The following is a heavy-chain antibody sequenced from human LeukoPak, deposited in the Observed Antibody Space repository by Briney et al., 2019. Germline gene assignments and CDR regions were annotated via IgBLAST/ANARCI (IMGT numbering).Heavy chain of an antibody. CDR2: IYYSGST. J-gene: IGHJ4*02. D-gene: IGHD6-19*01. Sequence: SETLSLTCAVYGGSFSGYYWSWIRQPPGKGLEWIGYIYYSGSTNYNPSLKSRVTISVDTSKNQFSLKLSSVTAADTAVYYCASSGPIAVAALFGYWGQGTLVTVSS. CDR3: ASSGPIAVAALFGY. CDR1: GGSFSGYY. V-gene: IGHV4-59*01.